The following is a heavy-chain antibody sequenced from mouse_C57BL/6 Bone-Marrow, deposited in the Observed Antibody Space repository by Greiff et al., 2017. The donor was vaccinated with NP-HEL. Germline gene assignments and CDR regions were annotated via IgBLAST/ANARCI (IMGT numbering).Heavy chain of an antibody. J-gene: IGHJ3*01. CDR2: INPSNGGT. D-gene: IGHD3-2*02. Sequence: VQLQQPGTELVKPGASVKLSCKASGYTFTSYWMPWVKQRPGQGLEWIGNINPSNGGTNYNEKFKSKATLTVDKSSSTAYMQLSSLTSEDSAVYYCARGDSSGYVGFAYWGQGTLVTVSA. CDR3: ARGDSSGYVGFAY. CDR1: GYTFTSYW. V-gene: IGHV1-53*01.